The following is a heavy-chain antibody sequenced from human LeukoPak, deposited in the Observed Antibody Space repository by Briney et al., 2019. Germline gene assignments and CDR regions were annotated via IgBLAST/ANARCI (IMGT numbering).Heavy chain of an antibody. CDR3: ASLFFWSGYYSN. J-gene: IGHJ4*02. Sequence: SETLSLTCTVSGGSISGGSYYWSWIRQPAGRGLEWIGRIYTSGSTNYNPSLKSRVTISVDTSKNQFSLKLSSVTAAGTAVYYCASLFFWSGYYSNWGQGTLVTVSS. V-gene: IGHV4-61*02. D-gene: IGHD3-3*01. CDR1: GGSISGGSYY. CDR2: IYTSGST.